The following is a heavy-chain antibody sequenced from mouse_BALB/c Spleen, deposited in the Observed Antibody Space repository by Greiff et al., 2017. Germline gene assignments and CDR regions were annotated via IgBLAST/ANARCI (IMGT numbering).Heavy chain of an antibody. CDR3: ARGGYDAMDY. Sequence: EVKVEESGPGLVKPSQSLSLTCSVTGYSITSGYYWNWIRQFPGNKLEWMGYISYDGSNNYNPSLKNRISITRDTSKNQFFLKLNSVTTEDTATYYCARGGYDAMDYWGQGTSVTVSS. CDR1: GYSITSGYY. J-gene: IGHJ4*01. CDR2: ISYDGSN. V-gene: IGHV3-6*02.